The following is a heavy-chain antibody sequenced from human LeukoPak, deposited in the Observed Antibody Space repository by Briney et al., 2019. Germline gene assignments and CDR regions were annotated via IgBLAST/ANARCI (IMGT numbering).Heavy chain of an antibody. CDR3: AKGVLGAGSLLEYFQH. V-gene: IGHV3-23*01. CDR2: ITTDGSGA. CDR1: GFAFRNYD. Sequence: GGSLRLSCAASGFAFRNYDMIWVRQAPGRGLEWVSGITTDGSGAYYADSVKGRFTVSRDNSKNTVFLQMNNLRGEDAAIYYCAKGVLGAGSLLEYFQHWGQGTLVTVSS. J-gene: IGHJ1*01. D-gene: IGHD3-10*01.